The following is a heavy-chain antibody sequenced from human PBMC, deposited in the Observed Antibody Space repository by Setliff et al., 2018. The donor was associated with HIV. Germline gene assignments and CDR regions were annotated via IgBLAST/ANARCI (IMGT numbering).Heavy chain of an antibody. CDR1: GYTFTNYA. J-gene: IGHJ4*02. CDR3: ARLSPSGDYLLFQY. V-gene: IGHV7-4-1*02. CDR2: IDTNTGNT. Sequence: ASVKVSCKASGYTFTNYAMNWLRQAPGQGLEWMGRIDTNTGNTTYAQGFPGRFVFSLDTSVSTAFLQISTLKAEDTAVYYCARLSPSGDYLLFQYWGQGTQVTVSS. D-gene: IGHD4-17*01.